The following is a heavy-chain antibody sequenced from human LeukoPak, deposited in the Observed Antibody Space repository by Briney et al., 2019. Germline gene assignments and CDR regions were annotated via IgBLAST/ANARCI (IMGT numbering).Heavy chain of an antibody. CDR1: GITVSSNY. CDR3: AKDSVYGDYVWVARYFQH. V-gene: IGHV3-23*01. Sequence: PGGSLRLSRAASGITVSSNYMSWVRQAPGKGLEWVSAISGSGGSTYYADSVKGRFTISRDNSKNTLYLQMNSLRAEDTAVYYCAKDSVYGDYVWVARYFQHWGQGTLVTVSS. D-gene: IGHD4-17*01. J-gene: IGHJ1*01. CDR2: ISGSGGST.